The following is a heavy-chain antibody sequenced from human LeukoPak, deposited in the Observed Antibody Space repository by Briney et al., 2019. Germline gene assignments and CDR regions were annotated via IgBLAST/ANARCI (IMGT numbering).Heavy chain of an antibody. J-gene: IGHJ4*02. CDR3: ARSPPLRRYFDC. V-gene: IGHV3-21*01. D-gene: IGHD3-9*01. Sequence: PGGSLRLSCAASGFTFSSYSMSWVRQAPGKGLEWVSSISSSSSYIYYADSVKGRFTISRDNAKNSLYLQMNSLRAEDTAVYYCARSPPLRRYFDCWGQGTLVTVSS. CDR2: ISSSSSYI. CDR1: GFTFSSYS.